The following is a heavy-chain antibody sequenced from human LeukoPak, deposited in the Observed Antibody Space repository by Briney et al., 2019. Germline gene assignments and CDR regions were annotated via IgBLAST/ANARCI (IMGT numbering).Heavy chain of an antibody. CDR3: ARSIAPDNWFDP. CDR2: INPSGGST. Sequence: ASVKVSCKASGYTFTSYYMHWVRQAPGQGLERMGIINPSGGSTSYAQKFQGRVTMTRDTSTSTVYMELSSLRSEDTAVYYCARSIAPDNWFDPWGQGTLVTVSS. D-gene: IGHD6-6*01. J-gene: IGHJ5*02. CDR1: GYTFTSYY. V-gene: IGHV1-46*01.